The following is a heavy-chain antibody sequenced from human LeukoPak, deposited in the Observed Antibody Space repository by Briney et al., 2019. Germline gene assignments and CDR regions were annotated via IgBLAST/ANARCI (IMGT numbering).Heavy chain of an antibody. D-gene: IGHD3-10*01. V-gene: IGHV1-46*01. J-gene: IGHJ5*02. CDR3: ARAPRVITYYYGSGSPLLYGYNWFDP. Sequence: ASVKVSCKASGYTFTSYYMHWVRQAPGQGLEGMGIINPSGGSTSYAKKFQGRVTMTRDTSTSTVCMELSSLRSEDTAVYYCARAPRVITYYYGSGSPLLYGYNWFDPWGQGTLVTVSS. CDR2: INPSGGST. CDR1: GYTFTSYY.